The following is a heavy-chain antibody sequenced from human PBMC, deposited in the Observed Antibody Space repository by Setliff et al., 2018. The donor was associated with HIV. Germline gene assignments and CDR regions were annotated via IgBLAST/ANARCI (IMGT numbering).Heavy chain of an antibody. Sequence: SETLSLTCTVSGGSFSSGSHYWSWIRRSAGKGLEWIGRIYTSGSTNYNPSLKSRVTISVDTSKNQFSLQLNSVTPEDTAIYYCARVHEAQYGYRFDYWGQGILVTVSS. CDR1: GGSFSSGSHY. CDR2: IYTSGST. V-gene: IGHV4-61*02. D-gene: IGHD6-25*01. CDR3: ARVHEAQYGYRFDY. J-gene: IGHJ4*02.